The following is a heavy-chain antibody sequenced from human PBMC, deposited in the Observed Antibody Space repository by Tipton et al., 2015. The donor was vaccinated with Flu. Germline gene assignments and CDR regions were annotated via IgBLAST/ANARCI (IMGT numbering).Heavy chain of an antibody. V-gene: IGHV3-15*01. CDR1: GFTFINAW. CDR3: TVYAFGSNFYGMDV. CDR2: IKTKTDGGTT. Sequence: SLRLSCAASGFTFINAWMTWVRQAPGKGLEWVGRIKTKTDGGTTDYAAPVKGRFTISRDDSKNTLYLQMNSLKTEDTAVYYCTVYAFGSNFYGMDVWGQGTTVTVSS. J-gene: IGHJ6*02. D-gene: IGHD2-8*01.